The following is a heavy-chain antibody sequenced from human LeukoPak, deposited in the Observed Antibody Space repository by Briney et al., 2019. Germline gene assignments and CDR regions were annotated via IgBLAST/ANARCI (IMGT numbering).Heavy chain of an antibody. Sequence: PGGSLRLSCAASGFTFSSYSMNWVRQAPGKGLEWVSSISSSSGYIYYADSVKGRFTISRDNAKNSLYLQMNNLRAEDTAVYYCARASEDYYDSSGYGNFDYWGQGTLVTVSS. J-gene: IGHJ4*02. V-gene: IGHV3-21*01. CDR3: ARASEDYYDSSGYGNFDY. CDR2: ISSSSGYI. D-gene: IGHD3-22*01. CDR1: GFTFSSYS.